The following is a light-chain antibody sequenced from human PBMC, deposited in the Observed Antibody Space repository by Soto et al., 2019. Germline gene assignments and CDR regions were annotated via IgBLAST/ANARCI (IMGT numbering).Light chain of an antibody. CDR2: EVT. CDR1: SDDVGNYRY. V-gene: IGLV2-14*01. Sequence: THPASVSASPRQSKTSSYTGNSDDVGNYRYVSWYQQPPGKARKLMIYEVTNRPSGISNRFSGSKSANTASLTISGPQAEDEADYYCSSYTSNINRVFGTGTKVTVL. CDR3: SSYTSNINRV. J-gene: IGLJ1*01.